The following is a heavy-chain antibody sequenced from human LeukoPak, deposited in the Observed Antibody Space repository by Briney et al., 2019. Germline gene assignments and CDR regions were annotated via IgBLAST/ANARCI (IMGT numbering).Heavy chain of an antibody. CDR2: ITSSGGST. D-gene: IGHD4-17*01. J-gene: IGHJ4*02. Sequence: GGSLRLSCAASGFTFSSYAMGWVRQAPGKGLECVSTITSSGGSTFSADSVKGRFTISRDNSKNTLYLQMSSLRAEDTAVYFCAKRGFSSYGDYDYWGQGTLVTVSS. V-gene: IGHV3-23*01. CDR1: GFTFSSYA. CDR3: AKRGFSSYGDYDY.